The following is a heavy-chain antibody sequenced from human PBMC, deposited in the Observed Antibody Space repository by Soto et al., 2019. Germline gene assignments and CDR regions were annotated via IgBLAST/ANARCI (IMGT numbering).Heavy chain of an antibody. V-gene: IGHV3-23*01. D-gene: IGHD2-21*02. J-gene: IGHJ4*02. CDR2: ISGSGGKT. Sequence: GGSLRLSCAASGFTFSTYAMTWVRQAPGKGLEWVSTISGSGGKTSYADSVKGRFTISRDNPKDTLYLQMNSLRAEDTAVYYCASSQGGGDPNGYWGQGTLVTVSS. CDR3: ASSQGGGDPNGY. CDR1: GFTFSTYA.